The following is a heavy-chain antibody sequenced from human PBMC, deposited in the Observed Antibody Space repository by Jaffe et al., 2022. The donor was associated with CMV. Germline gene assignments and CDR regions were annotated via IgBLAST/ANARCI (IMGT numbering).Heavy chain of an antibody. J-gene: IGHJ6*03. CDR2: IIPILGIA. Sequence: QVQLVQSGAEVKKPGSSVKVSCKASGGTFSSYAISWVRQAPGQGLEWMGRIIPILGIANYAQKFQGRVTITADKSTSTAYMELSSLRSEDTAVYYCARDWGSGYELYYMDVWGKGTTVTVSS. CDR1: GGTFSSYA. D-gene: IGHD5-12*01. V-gene: IGHV1-69*09. CDR3: ARDWGSGYELYYMDV.